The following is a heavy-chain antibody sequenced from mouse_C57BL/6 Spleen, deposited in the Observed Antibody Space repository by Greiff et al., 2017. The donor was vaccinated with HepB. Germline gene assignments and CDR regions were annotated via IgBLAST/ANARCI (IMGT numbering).Heavy chain of an antibody. CDR1: GYTFTSYW. Sequence: QVQLQQSGAELVRPGTSVKLSCKASGYTFTSYWMHWVKQRPGQGLEWIGVIDPSDSYTNYNQKFKGKATLTVDTSSSTAYMQLSSLTSEDSAVYYCARGDGSCPAMDYWGQGTSVTVSS. D-gene: IGHD2-3*01. V-gene: IGHV1-59*01. J-gene: IGHJ4*01. CDR3: ARGDGSCPAMDY. CDR2: IDPSDSYT.